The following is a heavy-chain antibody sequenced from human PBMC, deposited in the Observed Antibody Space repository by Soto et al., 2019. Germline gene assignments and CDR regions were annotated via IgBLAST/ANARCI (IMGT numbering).Heavy chain of an antibody. J-gene: IGHJ4*02. CDR3: VRDIRNDIYDS. D-gene: IGHD1-1*01. V-gene: IGHV3-23*01. CDR2: ITGGRGPT. Sequence: ELQLLESGGDLVQPGGSLRLSCAASGCSVSTYAMTWVRQSPGEGLEWVATITGGRGPTYYADSVKGRFTVSRDDSMNILYLRMTGLRADDAAIYYCVRDIRNDIYDSWGQGTLVTSPS. CDR1: GCSVSTYA.